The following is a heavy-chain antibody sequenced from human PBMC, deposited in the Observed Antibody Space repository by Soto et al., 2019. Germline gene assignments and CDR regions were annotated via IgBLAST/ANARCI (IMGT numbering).Heavy chain of an antibody. D-gene: IGHD2-21*02. CDR1: GYTFTSYA. V-gene: IGHV1-3*01. CDR3: ARDQVTYNYYYYGMDV. CDR2: INAGNGNT. J-gene: IGHJ6*02. Sequence: ASVKVSCKASGYTFTSYAMHWVRQAPGQRLEWMGWINAGNGNTKYSQKFQGRVTITRDTSASTAYMELSSLRSEDTAVYYCARDQVTYNYYYYGMDVWGQGTTVTVSS.